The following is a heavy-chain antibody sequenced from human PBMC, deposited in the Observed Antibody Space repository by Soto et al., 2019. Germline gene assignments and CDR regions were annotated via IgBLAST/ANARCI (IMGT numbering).Heavy chain of an antibody. Sequence: PSETLSLTCTVSGGSISSGDYYWSWIRQPPGKGLEWIGYIYYSGSTSTNYNPSLKSRVTISLDTSKNQFSLKLSSVTAADTAVYYCATDNSGLDYWGQETLVTVSS. V-gene: IGHV4-61*08. J-gene: IGHJ4*02. CDR3: ATDNSGLDY. CDR1: GGSISSGDYY. CDR2: IYYSGSTST. D-gene: IGHD6-19*01.